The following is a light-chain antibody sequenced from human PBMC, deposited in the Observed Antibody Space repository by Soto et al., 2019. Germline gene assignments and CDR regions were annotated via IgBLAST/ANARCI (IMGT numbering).Light chain of an antibody. J-gene: IGLJ1*01. Sequence: QSVLTQPASVSGSPGQSITISCTGTSSDVGAYDYVSWYQQHPGKAPKLMIYEINKRPSGVPDRFSGSKSGNTASLTVSGLQAEDEADYYCSSFAGSNNFPYVLGTGTKVSVL. CDR3: SSFAGSNNFPYV. CDR2: EIN. CDR1: SSDVGAYDY. V-gene: IGLV2-8*01.